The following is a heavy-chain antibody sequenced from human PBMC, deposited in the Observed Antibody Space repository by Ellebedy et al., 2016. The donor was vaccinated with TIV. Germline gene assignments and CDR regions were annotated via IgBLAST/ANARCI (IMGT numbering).Heavy chain of an antibody. CDR2: MNQVGSEK. D-gene: IGHD3-16*01. V-gene: IGHV3-7*03. CDR3: ASRSYEYYYYGMDV. CDR1: GFTFTTYW. J-gene: IGHJ6*02. Sequence: PGGSLRLSCAASGFTFTTYWMSWVRQAPGKGLEWVANMNQVGSEKYYVDSVKGRFTISRGNAQNSLYLHMNNLRAEDTAVYYCASRSYEYYYYGMDVWGQGTTVTVSS.